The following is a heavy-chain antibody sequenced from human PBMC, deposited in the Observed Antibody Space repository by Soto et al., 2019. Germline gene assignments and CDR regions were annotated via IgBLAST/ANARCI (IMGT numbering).Heavy chain of an antibody. V-gene: IGHV4-59*01. CDR3: ARGRRYYYDNTGPFYFEN. J-gene: IGHJ4*02. CDR2: IYYNGIT. Sequence: XETLSPPCTVSGGSISNYNWSWIRQPPGNELEWIAYIYYNGITNYNPSLKSRVTISVDTSKNQFSLTLTSVTAADTAVYYCARGRRYYYDNTGPFYFENWGQGTLVTVSS. D-gene: IGHD3-22*01. CDR1: GGSISNYN.